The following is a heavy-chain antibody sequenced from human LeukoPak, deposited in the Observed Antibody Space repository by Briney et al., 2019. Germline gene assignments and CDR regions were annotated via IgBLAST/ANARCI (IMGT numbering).Heavy chain of an antibody. J-gene: IGHJ4*02. Sequence: GWSLRLSCAASGFTFDDYAMHWVRQAPGKGLEWVANIKQDGSEKYYVDSVKGRFTISRDNAKNSLYLQMNSLRAEDTAVYYCARMNYISSGWGAPFDYWGQGTLVTVSS. D-gene: IGHD1-7*01. V-gene: IGHV3-7*01. CDR3: ARMNYISSGWGAPFDY. CDR2: IKQDGSEK. CDR1: GFTFDDYA.